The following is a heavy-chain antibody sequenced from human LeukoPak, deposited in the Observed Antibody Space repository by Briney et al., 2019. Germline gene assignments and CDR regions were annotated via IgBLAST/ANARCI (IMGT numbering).Heavy chain of an antibody. CDR2: INPNSGGT. J-gene: IGHJ6*03. CDR3: AIRDYCSSTSCYPNYYYYYMDV. V-gene: IGHV1-2*02. CDR1: GYTFTGYY. Sequence: ASVKVSCKASGYTFTGYYMHWVRQAPGQGLEWMGWINPNSGGTNYAQKFQGKVTMTRDTSISTAYMELSRPRSDDTAVYYCAIRDYCSSTSCYPNYYYYYMDVWGKGTTVTVSS. D-gene: IGHD2-2*01.